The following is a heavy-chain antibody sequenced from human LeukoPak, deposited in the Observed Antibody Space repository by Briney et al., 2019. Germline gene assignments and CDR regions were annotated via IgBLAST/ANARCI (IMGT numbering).Heavy chain of an antibody. Sequence: ASVKVSCKASGYTFTGYYMHWVRQAPGQGLEWMGCINPNSGGTDYAQKFQGRVTMTRDTSISTAYMELSSLRSEDTAVYYCARRGDYVEDYWGQGTLVTVSS. D-gene: IGHD4-17*01. V-gene: IGHV1-2*02. CDR1: GYTFTGYY. J-gene: IGHJ4*02. CDR2: INPNSGGT. CDR3: ARRGDYVEDY.